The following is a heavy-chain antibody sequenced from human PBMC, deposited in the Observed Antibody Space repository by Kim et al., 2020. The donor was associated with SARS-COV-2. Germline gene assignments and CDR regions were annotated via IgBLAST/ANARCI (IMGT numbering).Heavy chain of an antibody. CDR1: GFTFSSYG. Sequence: GGSLRLSCAASGFTFSSYGMHWVRQAPGKGLEWVAVISYDGSNKYYADSVKGRFTISRDNSKNTLYLQMNSLRAEDTAVYYCAKVYYCGGDCYSFACYYYGMDVCGQGTTVTVSS. D-gene: IGHD2-21*02. CDR3: AKVYYCGGDCYSFACYYYGMDV. V-gene: IGHV3-30*18. J-gene: IGHJ6*02. CDR2: ISYDGSNK.